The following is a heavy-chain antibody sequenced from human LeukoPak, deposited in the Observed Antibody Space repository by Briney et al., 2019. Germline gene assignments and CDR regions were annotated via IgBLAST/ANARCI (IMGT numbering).Heavy chain of an antibody. CDR2: IIPIFGTA. J-gene: IGHJ4*02. CDR1: GGTFSSYA. Sequence: ASVKVSCKASGGTFSSYAISWVRQAPGQGLEWMGGIIPIFGTANYAQKFQGRVTITADESTSTAYMELSSLRSEDTAVYYCARGLGSRAGQGTVTLDYWGQGTLVTVSS. CDR3: ARGLGSRAGQGTVTLDY. V-gene: IGHV1-69*13. D-gene: IGHD4-17*01.